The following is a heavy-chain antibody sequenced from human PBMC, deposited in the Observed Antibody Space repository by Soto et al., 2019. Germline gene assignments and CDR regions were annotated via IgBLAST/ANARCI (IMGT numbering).Heavy chain of an antibody. V-gene: IGHV3-53*02. Sequence: EEQLVETGGGLIQPGGSLRLYCAVSGFTVIRDYMNWVRQAPGKGLEWVSVIYSGGTTYHADSVKGRFTISRDNSGNTLFLQMNSRRAEDTAMYYCARSTEWNAFDLWGQGTMVTVSS. CDR3: ARSTEWNAFDL. D-gene: IGHD3-3*01. J-gene: IGHJ3*01. CDR2: IYSGGTT. CDR1: GFTVIRDY.